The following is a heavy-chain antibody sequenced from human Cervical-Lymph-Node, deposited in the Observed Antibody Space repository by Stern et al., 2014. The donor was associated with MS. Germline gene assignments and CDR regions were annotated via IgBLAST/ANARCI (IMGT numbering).Heavy chain of an antibody. D-gene: IGHD5-18*01. CDR3: ARDLIGQLWYFDY. Sequence: VQLVESGGGVVQPGRSLRLSCAASGFTFSRSALHWVRQAPGKGLEWVAVISADGSNKNHADSVKGRFTISRDNSKNTLYLQMNSLRTEDTAVYYCARDLIGQLWYFDYWGQGTLVTVSS. CDR1: GFTFSRSA. CDR2: ISADGSNK. V-gene: IGHV3-30-3*01. J-gene: IGHJ4*02.